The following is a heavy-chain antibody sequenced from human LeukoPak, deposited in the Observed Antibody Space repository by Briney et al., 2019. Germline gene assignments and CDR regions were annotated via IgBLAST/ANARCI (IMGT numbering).Heavy chain of an antibody. CDR3: ARAPHAVYGSGSYYNG. CDR2: IYYSGSA. J-gene: IGHJ4*02. D-gene: IGHD3-10*01. CDR1: GGSFSGYY. Sequence: SETLSLTCAVYGGSFSGYYWSWIRQHPGKGLEWIGYIYYSGSAYYNPSLKSRVTISVDTSKNQFSLKLSSVTAADTAVYYCARAPHAVYGSGSYYNGWGQGTLVTVSS. V-gene: IGHV4-31*11.